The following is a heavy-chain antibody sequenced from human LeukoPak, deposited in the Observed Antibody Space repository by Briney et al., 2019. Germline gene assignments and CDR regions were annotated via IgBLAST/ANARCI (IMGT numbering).Heavy chain of an antibody. V-gene: IGHV3-73*01. Sequence: PGGSLRLSCAAPGFTFSGSAMHWVRQASGKGLEWVGRIRSKTNHYATAYAASVKGRFNISRDDSKNTAYLQMNSLKTEDTAVYYCARRLSGSYFFDYWGQGTLVTVSS. J-gene: IGHJ4*02. CDR3: ARRLSGSYFFDY. CDR1: GFTFSGSA. D-gene: IGHD1-26*01. CDR2: IRSKTNHYAT.